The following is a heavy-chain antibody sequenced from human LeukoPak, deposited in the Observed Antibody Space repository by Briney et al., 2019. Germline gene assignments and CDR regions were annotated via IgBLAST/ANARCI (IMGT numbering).Heavy chain of an antibody. D-gene: IGHD6-19*01. J-gene: IGHJ3*02. Sequence: GASVKVSCKASGCTFTSFGITWVRQAPGQGLEWMGWISPYNGDTNYAENLQGRVTMTTDISTSTAYMELRSLRSDDTALYFCARDSAYRIGWSQGEPHDIWGQGTMVTVSS. CDR3: ARDSAYRIGWSQGEPHDI. V-gene: IGHV1-18*01. CDR1: GCTFTSFG. CDR2: ISPYNGDT.